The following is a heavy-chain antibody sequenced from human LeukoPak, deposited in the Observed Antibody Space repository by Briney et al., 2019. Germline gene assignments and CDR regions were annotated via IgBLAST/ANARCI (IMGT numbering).Heavy chain of an antibody. CDR2: IRDSGGDT. CDR3: AKGARHFYDSSGYPSPFDN. CDR1: GFTFSSYG. D-gene: IGHD3-22*01. J-gene: IGHJ4*02. V-gene: IGHV3-23*01. Sequence: GGSLRLSCAASGFTFSSYGMHWVRQAPGKGLEWVLSIRDSGGDTYSADSVKGRFTISRDNSKNTLYLQMNSLRAEDTAVYYCAKGARHFYDSSGYPSPFDNWGQGTLVIVSS.